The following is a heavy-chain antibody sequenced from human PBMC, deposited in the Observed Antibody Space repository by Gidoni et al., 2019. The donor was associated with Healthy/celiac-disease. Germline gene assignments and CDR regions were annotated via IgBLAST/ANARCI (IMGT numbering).Heavy chain of an antibody. V-gene: IGHV3-48*03. CDR2: ISSSGSTI. CDR1: GFTFSSYE. J-gene: IGHJ4*02. Sequence: EVQLVESGGGLVQPGGSLRLSCAASGFTFSSYEMNWVRQAPGKGLEWVSYISSSGSTIYYADSVKGRFTIPRDNAKNSLYLQMNSLRAEDTAVYYCARVAYGDIDYWGQGTLVTVSS. D-gene: IGHD3-10*01. CDR3: ARVAYGDIDY.